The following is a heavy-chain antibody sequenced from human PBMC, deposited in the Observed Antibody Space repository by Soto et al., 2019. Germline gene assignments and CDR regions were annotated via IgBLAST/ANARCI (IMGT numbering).Heavy chain of an antibody. CDR3: ARTHDYSNWYFDL. D-gene: IGHD4-4*01. V-gene: IGHV4-34*01. J-gene: IGHJ2*01. CDR1: GGSFSGYY. CDR2: INHSGST. Sequence: SETLSLTCAVYGGSFSGYYWSWIRQPPGKGLEWIGEINHSGSTNYNPSLKRRITISVDTSKNQFSLKLSSVTAADTAVYYCARTHDYSNWYFDLWGRGTLVTVSS.